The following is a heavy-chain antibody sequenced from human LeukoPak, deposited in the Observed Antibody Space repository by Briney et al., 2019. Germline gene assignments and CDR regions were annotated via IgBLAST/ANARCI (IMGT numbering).Heavy chain of an antibody. D-gene: IGHD3-10*01. CDR2: IYYSGST. J-gene: IGHJ4*02. Sequence: SETLSLTCTVSGGSISSSSYYWGWIRQPPGKGLEWIGSIYYSGSTYYNPSLKSRVTISVDTSKNQFPLKLSSVTAADTAVYYCARGWFGELLGYWGQGTLVTVSS. V-gene: IGHV4-39*06. CDR3: ARGWFGELLGY. CDR1: GGSISSSSYY.